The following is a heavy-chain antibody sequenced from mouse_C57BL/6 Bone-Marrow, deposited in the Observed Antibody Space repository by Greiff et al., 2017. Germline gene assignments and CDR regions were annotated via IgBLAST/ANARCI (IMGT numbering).Heavy chain of an antibody. CDR2: ISYDGSN. Sequence: VQLQQSGPGLVKPSQSLSLTCSVTGYSITSGYYWNWIRQFPGNKLEWMGYISYDGSNNYNPSLKNRISITRDTSKNQFFLKLNSVTTEDTATYYCAREPWFAYWGQGTLVTVSA. CDR1: GYSITSGYY. V-gene: IGHV3-6*01. J-gene: IGHJ3*01. CDR3: AREPWFAY.